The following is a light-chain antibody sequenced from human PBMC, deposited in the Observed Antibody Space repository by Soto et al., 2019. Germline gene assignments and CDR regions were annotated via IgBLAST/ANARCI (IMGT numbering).Light chain of an antibody. CDR2: SAS. J-gene: IGKJ4*01. Sequence: DIRMTPSPSSLSASVGDRVTITFRASQSISSYLNWYQQKPGKAPDLLIYSASTLQSGVPSRFSGSGSETEFSLTIRALQPEDFATYYCQQLSRYPLTFGGGTKVDIK. CDR1: QSISSY. V-gene: IGKV1-9*01. CDR3: QQLSRYPLT.